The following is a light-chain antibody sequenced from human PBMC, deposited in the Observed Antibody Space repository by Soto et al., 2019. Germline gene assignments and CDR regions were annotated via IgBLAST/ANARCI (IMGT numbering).Light chain of an antibody. J-gene: IGKJ1*01. CDR2: NAS. CDR1: QSVSSSY. Sequence: DIVLTQSPGTLSLSPGERATLSCRASQSVSSSYLAWYQQKPGQAPRLLIYNASSRATGIPDRFSGSGSGTEFTLTISSLQSEDFAVYYCQQYNNWPRTFGQGTKVDIK. CDR3: QQYNNWPRT. V-gene: IGKV3-20*01.